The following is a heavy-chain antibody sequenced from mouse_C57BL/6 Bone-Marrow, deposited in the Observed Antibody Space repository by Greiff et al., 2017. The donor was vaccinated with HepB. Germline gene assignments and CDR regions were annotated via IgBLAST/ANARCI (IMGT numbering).Heavy chain of an antibody. CDR1: GFNIKDDY. V-gene: IGHV14-4*01. CDR3: TKRGSSCAMDY. J-gene: IGHJ4*01. Sequence: EVQLQQSGAELVRPGASVKLSCTASGFNIKDDYMHWVKQRPEQGLEWIGWIDPENGDTEYASKFQGKATITADTSSNTAYLQLSSLTSEDTAVYYCTKRGSSCAMDYWGKGTSVTVSS. D-gene: IGHD1-3*01. CDR2: IDPENGDT.